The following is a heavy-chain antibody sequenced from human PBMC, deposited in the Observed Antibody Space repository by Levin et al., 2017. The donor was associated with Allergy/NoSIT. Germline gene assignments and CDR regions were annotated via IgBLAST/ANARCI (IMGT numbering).Heavy chain of an antibody. CDR2: FDPEDGET. CDR1: GYTLTELS. Sequence: ASVKVSCKVSGYTLTELSMHWVRQAPGKGLEWMGGFDPEDGETIYAQKFQGRVTMTEDTSTDTAYMELSSLRSEDTAVYYCATETGRIAVAGTLGEYYYYGMDVWGQGTTVTVSS. J-gene: IGHJ6*02. V-gene: IGHV1-24*01. CDR3: ATETGRIAVAGTLGEYYYYGMDV. D-gene: IGHD6-19*01.